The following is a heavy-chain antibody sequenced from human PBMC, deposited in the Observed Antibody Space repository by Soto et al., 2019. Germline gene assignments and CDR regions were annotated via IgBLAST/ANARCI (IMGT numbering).Heavy chain of an antibody. D-gene: IGHD3-9*01. V-gene: IGHV3-11*05. CDR2: ISSSSSYT. J-gene: IGHJ3*02. Sequence: QVQLVESGGGLVKPGGSLRLSCAASGFTFSDYYMSWIRQAPGKGLEWVSYISSSSSYTNYADSVKGRFTISRDNAKNSLYLQMNXXXXXXXAVYYCARDADILTGSDAFDIWGQGTMVTVSS. CDR1: GFTFSDYY. CDR3: ARDADILTGSDAFDI.